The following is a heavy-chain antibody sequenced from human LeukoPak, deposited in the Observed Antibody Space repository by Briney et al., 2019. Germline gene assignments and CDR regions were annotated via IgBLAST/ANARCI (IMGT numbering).Heavy chain of an antibody. J-gene: IGHJ6*02. CDR3: AREWELNTQTDGMDV. Sequence: ASVKVSCKASGYTFIDYQMHWLRQAPGQGLEWMGWINPNNGGTNYAQKFQGRVTMTRDTSIRTAYMEVSSLRSDDTAVYYCAREWELNTQTDGMDVWGQGTSATVSS. V-gene: IGHV1-2*02. CDR2: INPNNGGT. CDR1: GYTFIDYQ. D-gene: IGHD1-26*01.